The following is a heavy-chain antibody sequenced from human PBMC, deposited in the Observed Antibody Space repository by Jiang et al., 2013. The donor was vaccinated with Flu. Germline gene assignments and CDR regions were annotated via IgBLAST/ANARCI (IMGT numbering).Heavy chain of an antibody. J-gene: IGHJ4*02. CDR3: VKDTSGYDVLTGADY. CDR2: ISVSGDST. D-gene: IGHD3-9*01. V-gene: IGHV3-23*01. Sequence: VQLLESGGALVQPGGSLRLSCAASGFTFSTYAMSWVRQAPGKGLEWVSGISVSGDSTYYADSVKGRFTISRDNSKNTLFVQMDSLRAEDTAVYYCVKDTSGYDVLTGADYWGQGTLVTVSS. CDR1: GFTFSTYA.